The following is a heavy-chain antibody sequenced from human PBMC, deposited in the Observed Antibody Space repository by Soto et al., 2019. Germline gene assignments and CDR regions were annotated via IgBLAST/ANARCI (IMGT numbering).Heavy chain of an antibody. D-gene: IGHD2-15*01. Sequence: DVQLLESGGGLVQPEGSLRLSCAASGFTFSSYAMGWVRQGPGKGLEWVAVVSIGGSTHYADSVRGRFTISRDNSKNTASLQIKSLTAEDPAGYFFGKGRCAGWHFDYWGQGALVTVSS. V-gene: IGHV3-23*01. J-gene: IGHJ4*02. CDR2: VSIGGST. CDR3: GKGRCAGWHFDY. CDR1: GFTFSSYA.